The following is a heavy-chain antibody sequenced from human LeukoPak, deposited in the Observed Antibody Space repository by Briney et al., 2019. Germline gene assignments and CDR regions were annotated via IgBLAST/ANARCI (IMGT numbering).Heavy chain of an antibody. D-gene: IGHD3-3*01. Sequence: PSETLSLTCTVSGGSISSGSYYWSWIRQPAGKGLEWIGRIYTSGSTNYNPSLKSRVTISVDTSKNQFSLKLGSVTAADTAVYYCARDYDFWSGYYTQRRGAFDIWGQGTMVTVSS. CDR2: IYTSGST. J-gene: IGHJ3*02. CDR3: ARDYDFWSGYYTQRRGAFDI. CDR1: GGSISSGSYY. V-gene: IGHV4-61*02.